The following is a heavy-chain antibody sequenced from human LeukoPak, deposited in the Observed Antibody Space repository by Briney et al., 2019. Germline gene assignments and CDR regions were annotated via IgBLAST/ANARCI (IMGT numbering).Heavy chain of an antibody. Sequence: GASVKVSCKASGYTFTSYGISWVRQAPGQGLEWMGWISAYNGNTNYAQKLQGRVTMTTDTSTSTAYMELRSLRSDDTAVYYCARARGEVVPAAEGFDPWGQGTLVTVSS. CDR3: ARARGEVVPAAEGFDP. J-gene: IGHJ5*02. CDR1: GYTFTSYG. D-gene: IGHD2-2*01. CDR2: ISAYNGNT. V-gene: IGHV1-18*01.